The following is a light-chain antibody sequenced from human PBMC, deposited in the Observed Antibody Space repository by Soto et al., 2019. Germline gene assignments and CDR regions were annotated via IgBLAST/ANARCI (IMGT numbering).Light chain of an antibody. Sequence: EIVLTQSPATLSLSPGERATLSCRASQSVSSFLAWYQQKPGQAPRLLIYDASHRATGIPARFSGSGSGTDFTLTISGVGAEDFAVYYCQQRSNWPKTFGQGTKVEIK. J-gene: IGKJ1*01. CDR3: QQRSNWPKT. CDR1: QSVSSF. V-gene: IGKV3-11*01. CDR2: DAS.